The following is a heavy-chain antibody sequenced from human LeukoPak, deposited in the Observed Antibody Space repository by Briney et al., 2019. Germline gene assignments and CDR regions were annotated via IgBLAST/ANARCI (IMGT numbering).Heavy chain of an antibody. J-gene: IGHJ4*02. CDR1: GDSISSYY. D-gene: IGHD2-8*01. CDR2: FYTSGST. Sequence: PSETLSLTCIVSGDSISSYYWSWIRQPAGKGLEWIGRFYTSGSTNYNPSLKSRVIMSVDTSQNQFSLKLSSVTAADTAVYYCAKAEDIVLMVYALDYWGQGTLVTVSS. V-gene: IGHV4-4*07. CDR3: AKAEDIVLMVYALDY.